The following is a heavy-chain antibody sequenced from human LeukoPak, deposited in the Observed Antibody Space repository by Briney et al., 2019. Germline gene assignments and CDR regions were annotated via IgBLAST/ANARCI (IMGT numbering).Heavy chain of an antibody. V-gene: IGHV3-66*01. D-gene: IGHD3-10*01. CDR2: IYSGSST. CDR1: GFTVSSKY. Sequence: GGSLRLSCAASGFTVSSKYMSWVRQAPGKGLEWVSVIYSGSSTYYADSVKGRFTISRDNSKNTLYLQMNSLRAGDTAVYYCARTLMEQVVRGGFDYWGQGTQVTVSS. J-gene: IGHJ4*02. CDR3: ARTLMEQVVRGGFDY.